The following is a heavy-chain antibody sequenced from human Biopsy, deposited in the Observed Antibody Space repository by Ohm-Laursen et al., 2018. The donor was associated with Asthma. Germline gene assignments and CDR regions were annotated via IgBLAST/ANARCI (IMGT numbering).Heavy chain of an antibody. CDR3: ARGDSSNWSHYYFDY. V-gene: IGHV3-53*01. J-gene: IGHJ4*02. Sequence: SLRLSCAGTGFAVSRDYMFWVRQAPGKGLEWVSVIYSGGTSHTADSVRGRFTISRDYPKNTLYLQMHSLRAEDTAVYYCARGDSSNWSHYYFDYWGQGTLVTVSS. D-gene: IGHD3-22*01. CDR1: GFAVSRDY. CDR2: IYSGGTS.